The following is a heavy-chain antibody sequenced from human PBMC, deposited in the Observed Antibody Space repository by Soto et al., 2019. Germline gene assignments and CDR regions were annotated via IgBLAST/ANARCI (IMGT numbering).Heavy chain of an antibody. CDR3: ARRVGILLAAYS. CDR2: IYPGDSDS. Sequence: GESLKISCKGSGYPFANYWIVWVRQMPGKGLELMGMIYPGDSDSRYSPSFQGQVTISADKSINTAYLQLISLKASDTAMYYWARRVGILLAAYSWGLGSQVTDSS. J-gene: IGHJ4*02. V-gene: IGHV5-51*01. D-gene: IGHD2-15*01. CDR1: GYPFANYW.